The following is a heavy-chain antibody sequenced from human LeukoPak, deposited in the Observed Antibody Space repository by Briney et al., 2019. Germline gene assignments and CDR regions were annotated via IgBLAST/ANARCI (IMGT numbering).Heavy chain of an antibody. V-gene: IGHV1-8*01. J-gene: IGHJ6*03. Sequence: ASVKVSCKASGYTFTSYDINWVRQATGQGLEWMGWMNPNSGNTGYAQKFQGRVTMTRNTSISTAYMELSSLRSEDTAVYYCARGVRRDITIFGVVIVKYYYYYMDVWGKGTTVTVSS. CDR3: ARGVRRDITIFGVVIVKYYYYYMDV. D-gene: IGHD3-3*01. CDR2: MNPNSGNT. CDR1: GYTFTSYD.